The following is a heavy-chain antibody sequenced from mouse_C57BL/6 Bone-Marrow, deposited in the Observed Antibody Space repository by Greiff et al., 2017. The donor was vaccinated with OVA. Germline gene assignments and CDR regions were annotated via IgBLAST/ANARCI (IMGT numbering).Heavy chain of an antibody. CDR3: TRGYGSFYAMDY. CDR2: IDPENGDT. J-gene: IGHJ4*01. D-gene: IGHD1-1*01. CDR1: GFNIKDDY. Sequence: VQLKQSGAELVRPGASVKLSCTASGFNIKDDYMHWVKQRPEQGLEWIGWIDPENGDTEYASKFQGKATITADTSSNTAYLQLSSLTSEDTAVYYCTRGYGSFYAMDYWGQGTSVTVSS. V-gene: IGHV14-4*01.